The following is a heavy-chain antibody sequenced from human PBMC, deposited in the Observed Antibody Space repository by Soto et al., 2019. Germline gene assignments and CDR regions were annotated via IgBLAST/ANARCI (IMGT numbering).Heavy chain of an antibody. CDR2: IIPIFGTA. CDR1: GGTFSSYA. J-gene: IGHJ6*02. CDR3: ARNVVGVVPAAALYYYYGMDV. D-gene: IGHD2-2*01. Sequence: QVQLVQSGAEVKKPGSSVKVSCKASGGTFSSYAISWVRQAPGQGLEWMGGIIPIFGTANYAQKFQARVTITADKSTSTAYMELSSLRSEDTAVYYCARNVVGVVPAAALYYYYGMDVWGQGTTVTVSS. V-gene: IGHV1-69*06.